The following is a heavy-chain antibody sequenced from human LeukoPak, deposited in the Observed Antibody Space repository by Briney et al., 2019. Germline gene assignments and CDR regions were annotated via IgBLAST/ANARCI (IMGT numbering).Heavy chain of an antibody. CDR2: ISYDGSNK. J-gene: IGHJ4*02. D-gene: IGHD3-16*01. V-gene: IGHV3-30-3*01. Sequence: GGSLRLSCAASGFTFSSYAMHWVRQAPGKGLEWVAVISYDGSNKYYADSVKGRFTISRDNAKNSLYLQMNSLRAEDTAVYYCARDLGPYDYWGQGTLVTVSS. CDR3: ARDLGPYDY. CDR1: GFTFSSYA.